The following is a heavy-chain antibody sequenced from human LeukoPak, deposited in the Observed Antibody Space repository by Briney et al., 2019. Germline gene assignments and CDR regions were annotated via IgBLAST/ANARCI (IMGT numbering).Heavy chain of an antibody. D-gene: IGHD2-15*01. CDR3: ARAGLGGHYIDY. CDR1: GFTFSDYY. J-gene: IGHJ4*02. Sequence: GSLRLSCAASGFTFSDYYMTWIRQAPGQGLEWISYVSGSDENKYYAGSVRGRFAISRDNAEKSLFLQMSNVRAEDTAVYYCARAGLGGHYIDYWGQGTLVTVSS. V-gene: IGHV3-11*01. CDR2: VSGSDENK.